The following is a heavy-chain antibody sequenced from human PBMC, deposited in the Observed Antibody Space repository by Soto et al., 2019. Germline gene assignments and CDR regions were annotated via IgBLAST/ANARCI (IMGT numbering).Heavy chain of an antibody. CDR3: ARDSIRSIEQLENFDY. J-gene: IGHJ4*02. D-gene: IGHD6-13*01. CDR1: GFTFSSYG. Sequence: QVQLVESGGGVVQPGRSLRLSCAASGFTFSSYGMHWVRQAPGKGLEWVAVIWYDGSNKYDADSVKGRFTISRDNSKNTLYLQMNSLRAEDTAVYYCARDSIRSIEQLENFDYWGQGTLVTVSS. V-gene: IGHV3-33*01. CDR2: IWYDGSNK.